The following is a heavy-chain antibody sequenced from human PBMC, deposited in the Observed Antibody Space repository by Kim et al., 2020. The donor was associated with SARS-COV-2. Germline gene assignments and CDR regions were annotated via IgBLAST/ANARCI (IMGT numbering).Heavy chain of an antibody. D-gene: IGHD4-17*01. Sequence: SQKYQGRVTMTRDTSASTAYLELSSLRSEDTAVYYCASDASMTTSYYFDYWGQGTLVTVSS. J-gene: IGHJ4*02. V-gene: IGHV1-3*01. CDR3: ASDASMTTSYYFDY.